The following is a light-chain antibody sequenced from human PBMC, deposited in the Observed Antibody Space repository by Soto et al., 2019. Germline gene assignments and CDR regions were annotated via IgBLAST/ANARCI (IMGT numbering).Light chain of an antibody. CDR2: DVS. Sequence: QSVLTQPASVSGSPGQSITISCAGTSSDVGAYNYVSWYQQHPGKAPKLMIYDVSNRPSGVSDRFSGSKSGNSASLTISGLQAEDEADYYCISYTGTTSPLVFCGGTKLTVL. V-gene: IGLV2-14*03. J-gene: IGLJ3*02. CDR1: SSDVGAYNY. CDR3: ISYTGTTSPLV.